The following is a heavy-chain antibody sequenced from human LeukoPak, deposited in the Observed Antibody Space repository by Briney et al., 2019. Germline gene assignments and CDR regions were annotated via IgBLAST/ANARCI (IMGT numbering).Heavy chain of an antibody. D-gene: IGHD1-26*01. V-gene: IGHV1-69*04. CDR2: IIPILGIA. Sequence: SVKVSCKASGGTFSSYAISWVRQAPGQGLEWMGRIIPILGIANYAQKFQGRVTITADKSTSTAYMELSSLRSEDTAVYYCARAQAPAIVGATIYYYYYGMDVWGQGTTVTVSS. J-gene: IGHJ6*02. CDR3: ARAQAPAIVGATIYYYYYGMDV. CDR1: GGTFSSYA.